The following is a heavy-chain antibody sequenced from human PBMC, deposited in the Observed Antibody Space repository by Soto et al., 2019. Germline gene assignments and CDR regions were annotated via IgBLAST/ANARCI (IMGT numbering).Heavy chain of an antibody. D-gene: IGHD2-15*01. CDR3: ARGPLLLYYFDY. J-gene: IGHJ4*02. CDR2: IYSGGST. Sequence: GGSLRLSCAASGFTVSSNYMSWVRQAPGKGLEWVSVIYSGGSTYYADSVKGRFTISRDNSKNTLYLQMNSLRAEDTAVYYCARGPLLLYYFDYWGQGTLVTVSS. V-gene: IGHV3-66*01. CDR1: GFTVSSNY.